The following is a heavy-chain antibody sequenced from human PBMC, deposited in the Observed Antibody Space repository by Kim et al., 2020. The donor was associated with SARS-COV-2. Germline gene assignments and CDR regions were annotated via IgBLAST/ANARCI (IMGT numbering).Heavy chain of an antibody. V-gene: IGHV3-15*01. J-gene: IGHJ6*02. Sequence: GGSLRLSCAASGFTFSNAWMSWVRQAPGKGLEWVGRIKSKTDGGTTDYAAPVKGRFTISRDDSKNTLYLQMNSLKTEDTSVYYCTSSSQYYDFWSGYYLAYYGMDVWGQGTTVTVSS. CDR3: TSSSQYYDFWSGYYLAYYGMDV. CDR2: IKSKTDGGTT. CDR1: GFTFSNAW. D-gene: IGHD3-3*01.